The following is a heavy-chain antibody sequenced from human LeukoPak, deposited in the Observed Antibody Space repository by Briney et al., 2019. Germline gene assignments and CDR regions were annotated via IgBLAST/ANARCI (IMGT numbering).Heavy chain of an antibody. CDR3: ARDSSSWYFDY. CDR1: GGSISSSNW. D-gene: IGHD6-13*01. Sequence: SGTLSLTCAVSGGSISSSNWWSWVRPPPGKGLEWIGEIYHSGSTNYNPSLKSRVTISVDTSKNQFSLKLSSVTAADTAVYYCARDSSSWYFDYWGQGTLVTVSS. CDR2: IYHSGST. J-gene: IGHJ4*02. V-gene: IGHV4-4*02.